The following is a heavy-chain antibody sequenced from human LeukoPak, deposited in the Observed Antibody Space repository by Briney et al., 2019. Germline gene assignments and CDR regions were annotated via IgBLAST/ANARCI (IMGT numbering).Heavy chain of an antibody. CDR2: IIPIFGTA. V-gene: IGHV1-69*05. Sequence: SVKVSCKASGGTFSSYAISWVRQAPGQGLEWMGWIIPIFGTANYAQKFQGRVTITTDEYTSTAYMELSSLRSEDTAVYYCARDRGYYDSSGYYPGYWGQGTLVTVSS. D-gene: IGHD3-22*01. J-gene: IGHJ4*02. CDR1: GGTFSSYA. CDR3: ARDRGYYDSSGYYPGY.